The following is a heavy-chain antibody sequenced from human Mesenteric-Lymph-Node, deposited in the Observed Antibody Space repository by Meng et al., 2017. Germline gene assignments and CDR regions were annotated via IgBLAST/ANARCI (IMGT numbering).Heavy chain of an antibody. CDR1: GGSISSSTYY. Sequence: QLQLQESGPGLVKPSETPSLTPTASGGSISSSTYYWVWIRHPPGKGLEWIGSIYYSGRTYYNPSLKSRVTMSVDTSKNQFSLKLSSVTAADTAVYYCARLWFGERPPDYWGQGTLVTVSS. D-gene: IGHD3-10*01. CDR2: IYYSGRT. CDR3: ARLWFGERPPDY. J-gene: IGHJ4*02. V-gene: IGHV4-39*01.